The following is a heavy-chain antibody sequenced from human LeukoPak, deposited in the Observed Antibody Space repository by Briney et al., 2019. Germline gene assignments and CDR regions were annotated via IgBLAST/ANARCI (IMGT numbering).Heavy chain of an antibody. J-gene: IGHJ4*02. V-gene: IGHV3-30*03. CDR2: ISHEGSNE. Sequence: GGSLRLSCAASGLTFNSYGMHWVRQAPGKGLEWVAVISHEGSNEYYADSVKGRFTISRDNSKNMVYLQMNSLRAEDTAVYYCARTREQWQVLDYWGQGTLVTVSS. D-gene: IGHD6-19*01. CDR1: GLTFNSYG. CDR3: ARTREQWQVLDY.